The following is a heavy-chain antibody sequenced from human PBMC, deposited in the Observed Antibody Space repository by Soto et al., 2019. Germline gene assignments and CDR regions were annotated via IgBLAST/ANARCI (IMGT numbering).Heavy chain of an antibody. CDR2: ISGSGTYT. J-gene: IGHJ4*02. V-gene: IGHV3-23*01. Sequence: PEGSRRRSCAASGFTFNNYAMSWVRQAPGKGLEWVSGISGSGTYTYCADSGRGRCTISRDNSKNTLCLQMNSLRAEDTAIYYYAKSASGYYKLIDYWGQGTLVTVSS. CDR1: GFTFNNYA. CDR3: AKSASGYYKLIDY. D-gene: IGHD5-12*01.